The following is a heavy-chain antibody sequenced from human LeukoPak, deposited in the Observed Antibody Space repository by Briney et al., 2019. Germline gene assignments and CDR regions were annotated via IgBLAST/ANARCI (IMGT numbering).Heavy chain of an antibody. V-gene: IGHV3-7*01. CDR2: IKQDGSEE. CDR3: ARGSSAGASLRHDY. Sequence: GGSLRLSCAASGFTFSSYWMSWVRQAPGKGLEWVANIKQDGSEENFVDSVKGRFTISRDNAKKSLYLQMNSLRAEVTAVYYCARGSSAGASLRHDYWGQGTLVTVSS. D-gene: IGHD1-26*01. J-gene: IGHJ4*02. CDR1: GFTFSSYW.